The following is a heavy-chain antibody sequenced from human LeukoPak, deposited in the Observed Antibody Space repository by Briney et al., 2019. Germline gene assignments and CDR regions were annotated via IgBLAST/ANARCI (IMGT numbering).Heavy chain of an antibody. D-gene: IGHD1-26*01. V-gene: IGHV4-38-2*02. CDR1: GYSISSGYY. CDR3: ARGPYSGSYYPFDY. Sequence: PSETLSLTCTVSGYSISSGYYWGWIRQPPGKGLEWIGSIYHSGSTYYNPPLKSRVTISVDTSKNQFSLKLSSVTAADTAVYYCARGPYSGSYYPFDYWGQGTLVTVSS. J-gene: IGHJ4*02. CDR2: IYHSGST.